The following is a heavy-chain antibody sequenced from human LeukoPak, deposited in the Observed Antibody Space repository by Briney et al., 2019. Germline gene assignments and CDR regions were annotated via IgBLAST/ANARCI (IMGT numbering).Heavy chain of an antibody. CDR2: IYHSGST. Sequence: SETLSLTCTVSGGSISSGGYYWSWIRQPPGKGLEWIGYIYHSGSTYYNPSLKSRVTISVDRSKNQFSLKLSSVSAADTAVYYCAKDAGSGHFDYWGQGTLATVSS. V-gene: IGHV4-30-2*02. CDR3: AKDAGSGHFDY. CDR1: GGSISSGGYY. D-gene: IGHD2-15*01. J-gene: IGHJ4*02.